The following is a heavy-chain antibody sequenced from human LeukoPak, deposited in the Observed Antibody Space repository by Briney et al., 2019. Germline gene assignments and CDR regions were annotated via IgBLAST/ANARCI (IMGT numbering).Heavy chain of an antibody. CDR1: GFGFSSYG. D-gene: IGHD5-12*01. CDR3: AKRGYTGSAIYYCYYMDV. V-gene: IGHV3-23*01. Sequence: GGSLRLSCAASGFGFSSYGMSWVRQAPGKGLEWVSGISGSGGSTYYADSVKGRFTISRDNSKNTLYVQMNSLRAEDTAVYFCAKRGYTGSAIYYCYYMDVWGKGTTVTVSS. CDR2: ISGSGGST. J-gene: IGHJ6*03.